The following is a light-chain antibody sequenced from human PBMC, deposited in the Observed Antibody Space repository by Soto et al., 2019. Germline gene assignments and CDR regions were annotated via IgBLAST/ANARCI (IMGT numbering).Light chain of an antibody. CDR2: SAS. V-gene: IGKV3-20*01. CDR3: QHYGSSQVT. CDR1: QSVSSTY. Sequence: EIVLTQSPGTLSLSPGERATLSCRASQSVSSTYLAWYQRKPGQAPRLLIYSASSRATGIPDRFSGSGSGTDFTLTISRLESEDFAVYYCQHYGSSQVTFGQGTRLEIK. J-gene: IGKJ5*01.